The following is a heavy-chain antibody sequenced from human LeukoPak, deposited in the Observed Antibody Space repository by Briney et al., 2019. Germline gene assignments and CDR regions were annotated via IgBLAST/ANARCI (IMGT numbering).Heavy chain of an antibody. D-gene: IGHD4-17*01. V-gene: IGHV3-7*03. CDR1: GFIFRNYW. Sequence: GGSLRLSCAASGFIFRNYWMSWVRQAPGKGLEWVANIKEDGSEKYYVESVKGRFTISRDNAKNSLYLQMNSLRAEDTAVYYCARGPTTVTSPHFDYWGQGTLVTVSS. CDR3: ARGPTTVTSPHFDY. J-gene: IGHJ4*02. CDR2: IKEDGSEK.